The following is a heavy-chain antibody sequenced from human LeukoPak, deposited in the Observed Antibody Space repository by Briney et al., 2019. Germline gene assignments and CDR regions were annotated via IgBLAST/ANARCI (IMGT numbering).Heavy chain of an antibody. CDR2: IYHSGST. CDR3: ARIGYSSGWYSHYFDY. J-gene: IGHJ4*02. Sequence: SQTLSLTCTVSGGSISSGGYYWSWIRQPSGKGLEWIGYIYHSGSTYYNPSLKSRVTISVDRSKNQFSLKLSSVTAADTAVYYCARIGYSSGWYSHYFDYWGQGTLVTVSS. V-gene: IGHV4-30-2*02. CDR1: GGSISSGGYY. D-gene: IGHD6-19*01.